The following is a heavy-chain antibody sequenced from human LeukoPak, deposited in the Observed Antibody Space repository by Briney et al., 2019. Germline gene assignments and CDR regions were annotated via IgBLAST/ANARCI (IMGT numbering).Heavy chain of an antibody. D-gene: IGHD3-10*01. CDR2: IYSGGST. CDR1: GFTFSRNA. J-gene: IGHJ5*02. V-gene: IGHV3-66*01. Sequence: QLGGSLRLSCAASGFTFSRNAMSWVRQAPGKGLEWVSVIYSGGSTYYADSVKGRFTISRDNSKNTLYLQMNSLRAEDTAVYYCARVGGTITGRRHDPWGQGTLVTVSS. CDR3: ARVGGTITGRRHDP.